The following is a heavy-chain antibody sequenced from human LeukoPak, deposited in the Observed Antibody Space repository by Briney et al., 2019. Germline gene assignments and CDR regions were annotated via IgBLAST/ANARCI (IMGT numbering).Heavy chain of an antibody. CDR2: ISYSGNT. V-gene: IGHV4-39*07. CDR3: ARDLRSNPGY. Sequence: SETLSLTCTLSGGSTGSSSYYWGWIRQPPGQGLEWIGTISYSGNTYYNPSLKSRVAISVDTSKTQLSLRLSSVTAADTAVYYCARDLRSNPGYWGQGTLVTVSS. J-gene: IGHJ4*02. CDR1: GGSTGSSSYY. D-gene: IGHD3-9*01.